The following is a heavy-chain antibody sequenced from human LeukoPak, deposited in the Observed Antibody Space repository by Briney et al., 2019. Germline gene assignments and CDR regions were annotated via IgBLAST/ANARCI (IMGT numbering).Heavy chain of an antibody. Sequence: GGSLRLSCAASGFTFGSYTMSWVRQAPGKGLEWVSAISGSGGSVYYADSVKGRFTVSRDNSKNTLYLQMNSLRVEDTAVYYCAKNWGASCSYDYWGQGTLVTVSS. V-gene: IGHV3-23*01. J-gene: IGHJ4*02. D-gene: IGHD2-15*01. CDR2: ISGSGGSV. CDR3: AKNWGASCSYDY. CDR1: GFTFGSYT.